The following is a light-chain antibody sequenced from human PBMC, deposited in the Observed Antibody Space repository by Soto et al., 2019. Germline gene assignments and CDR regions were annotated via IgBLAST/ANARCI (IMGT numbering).Light chain of an antibody. V-gene: IGKV3-20*01. J-gene: IGKJ1*01. CDR1: QSISSSY. CDR3: QQYGSSSWT. CDR2: GAS. Sequence: DIVLTPSPGTLSLSPGERAPLSCRASQSISSSYLAWYQQRPGQAPRLLIYGASSRATGIPDRFSGSGSGTEFTLTISRLEPEDFAVYYCQQYGSSSWTFGQGTKVDIK.